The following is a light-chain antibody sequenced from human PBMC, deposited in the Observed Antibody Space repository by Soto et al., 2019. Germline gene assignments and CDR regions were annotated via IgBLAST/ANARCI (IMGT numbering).Light chain of an antibody. CDR1: QSVSGS. J-gene: IGKJ1*01. CDR2: DAS. CDR3: QESPRT. V-gene: IGKV3-11*01. Sequence: PGDKATLSCRASQSVSGSLGWYQQKPGQAPRLIIYDASVRATGIPARFSGSGSGTDFTLTISRLEPEDFAVYYCQESPRTFGQGTKADIK.